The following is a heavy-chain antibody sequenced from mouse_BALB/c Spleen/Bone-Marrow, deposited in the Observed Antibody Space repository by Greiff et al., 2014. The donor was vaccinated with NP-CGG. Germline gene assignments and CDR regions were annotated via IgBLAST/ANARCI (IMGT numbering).Heavy chain of an antibody. D-gene: IGHD1-2*01. CDR3: TRGTTAGFAY. CDR2: ISYSANT. J-gene: IGHJ3*01. V-gene: IGHV3-2*02. Sequence: VQLQQSGPGLVKPSQSLSLTCTVTGYSITSDYAWNWIRQFPGNKLEWMGYISYSANTNYNPSLKSRISITRDTSKNQFFLQLNSVTVEDTATYYCTRGTTAGFAYWGLGTLVTVSA. CDR1: GYSITSDYA.